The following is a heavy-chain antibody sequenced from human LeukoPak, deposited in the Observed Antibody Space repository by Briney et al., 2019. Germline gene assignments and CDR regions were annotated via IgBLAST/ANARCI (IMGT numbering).Heavy chain of an antibody. Sequence: PGGSLRLSCAASGFTFSSYWMHWVRQAPGKGLVWVSRINSDGSSTSYADSVKGRFTISRDNAKNTLYLQMNSLRAEDTAVYYCARNIAAHYYYYMDVWGKGATVTVSS. J-gene: IGHJ6*03. CDR3: ARNIAAHYYYYMDV. D-gene: IGHD6-13*01. CDR2: INSDGSST. V-gene: IGHV3-74*01. CDR1: GFTFSSYW.